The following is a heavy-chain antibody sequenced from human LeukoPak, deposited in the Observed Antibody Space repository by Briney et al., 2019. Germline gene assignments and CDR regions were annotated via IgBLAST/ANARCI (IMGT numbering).Heavy chain of an antibody. D-gene: IGHD5-24*01. Sequence: GGSLRLSCAVSGFTFSGFWMGWSRQAPGKGLEWVASINSDGSEGYYADVVKGRFTISRDISRNTVHLQMNSLRAGDTAVYYCARDPHGYNSYFDYWGQGTLVTVSS. CDR3: ARDPHGYNSYFDY. CDR1: GFTFSGFW. CDR2: INSDGSEG. V-gene: IGHV3-7*03. J-gene: IGHJ4*02.